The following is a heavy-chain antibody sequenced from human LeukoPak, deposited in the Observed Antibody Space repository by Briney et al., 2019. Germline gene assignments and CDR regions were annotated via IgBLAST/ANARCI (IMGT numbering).Heavy chain of an antibody. CDR2: IHTYNGHT. CDR1: GYTFNSYG. CDR3: ARDQYYDSKGWFDP. V-gene: IGHV1-18*01. D-gene: IGHD3-22*01. Sequence: ASVKVSCKSSGYTFNSYGITRVRQAPGQGLEWMGWIHTYNGHTNYAQKLQGRVTMTTDTSTSTAYMELRSLRSDDTAVYYCARDQYYDSKGWFDPWGQGTLVTASS. J-gene: IGHJ5*02.